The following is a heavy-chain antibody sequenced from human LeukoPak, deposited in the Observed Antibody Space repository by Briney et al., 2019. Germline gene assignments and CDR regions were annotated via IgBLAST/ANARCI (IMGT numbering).Heavy chain of an antibody. CDR2: ISHDGSDE. J-gene: IGHJ4*02. V-gene: IGHV3-30*18. CDR1: GFTFINYG. Sequence: GGSLRLSYAASGFTFINYGMHWVRQAPGKGLEWVAVISHDGSDECYADSVKGRFTISRDNSKSTLYLQMNSLRLEDTAVYYCANDYGANFDSWGQGTLVTVSS. D-gene: IGHD4-17*01. CDR3: ANDYGANFDS.